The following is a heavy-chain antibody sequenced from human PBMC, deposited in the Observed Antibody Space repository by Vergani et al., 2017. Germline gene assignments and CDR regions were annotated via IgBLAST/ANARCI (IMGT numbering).Heavy chain of an antibody. J-gene: IGHJ6*03. V-gene: IGHV6-1*01. D-gene: IGHD3-22*01. CDR1: GDRVSNKSAG. CDR2: TYFMSKWYN. CDR3: AREDISLTVEGANYMYI. Sequence: QVQLHQSGPGLVKPSQTLSLTCAISGDRVSNKSAGWNWIRQSPSRGLEWLGRTYFMSKWYNDYAASVKSLMTINSDTSKNLFALQLQSVTPEDTAVYYCAREDISLTVEGANYMYIWGKGTAVTVSS.